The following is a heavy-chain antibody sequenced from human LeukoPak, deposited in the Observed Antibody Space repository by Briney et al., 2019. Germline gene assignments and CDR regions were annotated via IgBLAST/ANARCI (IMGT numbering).Heavy chain of an antibody. CDR2: ISSSGSTR. J-gene: IGHJ4*02. D-gene: IGHD2-15*01. CDR1: GFTFNSYE. Sequence: PVGSLRLSCAASGFTFNSYEMNWVRRTPRKGLRGVSYISSSGSTRYYADSGKGRFTISKHKTHNSLCLQMNSLRAEDTAVYYCASDAQCRYWGQGPLVTVSS. V-gene: IGHV3-48*03. CDR3: ASDAQCRY.